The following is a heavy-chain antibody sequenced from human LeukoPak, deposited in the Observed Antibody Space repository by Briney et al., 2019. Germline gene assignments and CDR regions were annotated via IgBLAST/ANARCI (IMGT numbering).Heavy chain of an antibody. CDR2: ISYDGSNK. CDR3: AKAASSTSDVGDY. Sequence: GGSLRLSCAASGFTFSSYGMHWVRQAPGKGLEWVAVISYDGSNKYYADSVKGRFTISRDNSKNTLYLQMNSLRAEDTAVYYCAKAASSTSDVGDYWGQGTLVTASS. J-gene: IGHJ4*02. D-gene: IGHD6-6*01. CDR1: GFTFSSYG. V-gene: IGHV3-30*18.